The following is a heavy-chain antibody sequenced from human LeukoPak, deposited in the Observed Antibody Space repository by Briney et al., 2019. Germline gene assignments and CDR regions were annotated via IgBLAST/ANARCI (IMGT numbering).Heavy chain of an antibody. J-gene: IGHJ6*03. Sequence: WETLSLTCTVSGGSISSYYWSWIRQPPGKGLEWFGYIHDSGTTNYNPSLKSRVTISVDTSKNQFSLKLSSVTAADTAVYYCARVSWFPGTSYYYMDVWGKGTTVTVSS. CDR3: ARVSWFPGTSYYYMDV. V-gene: IGHV4-59*01. D-gene: IGHD1-1*01. CDR2: IHDSGTT. CDR1: GGSISSYY.